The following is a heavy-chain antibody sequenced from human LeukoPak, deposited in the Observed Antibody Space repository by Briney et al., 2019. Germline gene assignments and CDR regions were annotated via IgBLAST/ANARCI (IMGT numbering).Heavy chain of an antibody. CDR1: GFTFSSYW. D-gene: IGHD6-13*01. Sequence: GGSLRLSCAASGFTFSSYWMSWVRQAPGEGLEWVANIKQDGSEKYYVDSVKGRFTISRDNAKNSLYLQMNSLRAEDTAVYYCARGNSSSWFGYYYYYGMDVWGQGTTVTVSS. J-gene: IGHJ6*02. V-gene: IGHV3-7*04. CDR3: ARGNSSSWFGYYYYYGMDV. CDR2: IKQDGSEK.